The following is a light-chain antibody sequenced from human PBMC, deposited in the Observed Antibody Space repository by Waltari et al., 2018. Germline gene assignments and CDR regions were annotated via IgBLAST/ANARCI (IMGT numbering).Light chain of an antibody. CDR2: WAS. CDR1: QSLLFTSNNKNY. V-gene: IGKV4-1*01. CDR3: QQYYNTPLT. Sequence: DIVMTQSPDSLAVSLGERATLNCRPSQSLLFTSNNKNYLSWYQKKAGQPPRLLLYWASTRESGVPDRFSGGGSGTEFTLSISSLQAEDVAVYYCQQYYNTPLTFGGGTKVDI. J-gene: IGKJ4*01.